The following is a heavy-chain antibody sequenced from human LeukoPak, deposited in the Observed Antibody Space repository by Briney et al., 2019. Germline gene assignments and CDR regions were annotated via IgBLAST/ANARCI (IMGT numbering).Heavy chain of an antibody. Sequence: SETLSLTCTVSGGSISTYYWSWIRQPPGKGLEWIGEVNHGGTTNYNPSLKSRVIISADTSKNQFSLKLNSVTAADTAVYYCARVVYGDSSKDFDYWGQGTLVTVSS. CDR2: VNHGGTT. CDR3: ARVVYGDSSKDFDY. V-gene: IGHV4-34*01. D-gene: IGHD4-17*01. J-gene: IGHJ4*02. CDR1: GGSISTYY.